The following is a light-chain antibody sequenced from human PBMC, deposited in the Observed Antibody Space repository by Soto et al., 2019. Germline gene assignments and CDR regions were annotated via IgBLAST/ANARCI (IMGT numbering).Light chain of an antibody. J-gene: IGLJ1*01. CDR1: SSNIGAGYD. Sequence: QSVLTQPPSVSGAPGQTITISCTGSSSNIGAGYDVHWYQQHPGKAPKVVIYEVTKRPSGVPDRFSGSKSGNTASLTVSGLQAEDEADYYCSSYATGDNYVFGSGTKLTVL. V-gene: IGLV1-40*01. CDR2: EVT. CDR3: SSYATGDNYV.